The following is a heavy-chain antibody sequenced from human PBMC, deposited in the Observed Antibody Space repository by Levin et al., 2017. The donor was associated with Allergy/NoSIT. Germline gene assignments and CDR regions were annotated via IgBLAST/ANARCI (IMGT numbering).Heavy chain of an antibody. V-gene: IGHV3-30-3*01. D-gene: IGHD2-15*01. CDR3: AREGVVAERDAFDI. CDR1: GFTFSSYA. CDR2: ISYDGSNK. Sequence: GGSLRLSCAASGFTFSSYAMHWVRQAPGKGLEWVAVISYDGSNKYYADSVKGRFTISRDNSKNTLYLQMNSLRAEDTAVYYCAREGVVAERDAFDIWGQGTMVTVSS. J-gene: IGHJ3*02.